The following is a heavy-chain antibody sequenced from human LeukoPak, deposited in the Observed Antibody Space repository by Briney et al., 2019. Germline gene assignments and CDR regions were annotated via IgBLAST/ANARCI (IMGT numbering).Heavy chain of an antibody. Sequence: PSETLSLTCTVSGGSISSYYWSWIRQPPGEGLEWIGLIYHSGSTNYNPSLKSRVTISVDTSTNQFSLKMKSVTAADTAVYYCAKHSFDSGDYFGEWGQGILVTV. CDR3: AKHSFDSGDYFGE. CDR1: GGSISSYY. V-gene: IGHV4-59*08. CDR2: IYHSGST. J-gene: IGHJ4*02. D-gene: IGHD3-22*01.